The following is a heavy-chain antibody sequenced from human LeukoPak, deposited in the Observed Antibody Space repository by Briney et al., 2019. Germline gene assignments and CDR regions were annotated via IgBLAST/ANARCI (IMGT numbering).Heavy chain of an antibody. CDR2: ISGSGGST. CDR1: GFTFGNYA. Sequence: QPGGSLRLSCAASGFTFGNYAMSWVRQAPGKGLECVSTISGSGGSTYYADSVKGRFTISRDNSKNTVHLQMNSLRGEDTAVYYCAKICGSCSPANFDHWGQGTLVTVSS. V-gene: IGHV3-23*01. D-gene: IGHD2-15*01. CDR3: AKICGSCSPANFDH. J-gene: IGHJ4*02.